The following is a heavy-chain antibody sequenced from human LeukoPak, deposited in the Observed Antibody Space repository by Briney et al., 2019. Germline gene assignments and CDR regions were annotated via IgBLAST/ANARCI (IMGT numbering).Heavy chain of an antibody. D-gene: IGHD2-8*01. Sequence: AGGSLRLSCAASGFTVSSNYMSWVRQAPGKGLEWVSVIYSGGSTYYADSVKGRFTISRDNSKNTLYLQMNSLRAEDTAVYYCAREYGYYGMGVWGQGTTVTVSS. CDR3: AREYGYYGMGV. CDR1: GFTVSSNY. CDR2: IYSGGST. V-gene: IGHV3-53*05. J-gene: IGHJ6*02.